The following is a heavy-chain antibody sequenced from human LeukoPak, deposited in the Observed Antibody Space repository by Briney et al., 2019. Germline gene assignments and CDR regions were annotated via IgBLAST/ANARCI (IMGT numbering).Heavy chain of an antibody. CDR3: ALAFRDSSGYYY. CDR2: IIPIFGTA. Sequence: SVKVSCKASGGTFSSYAISWVRQAPAQGLEWMGGIIPIFGTANYAQKFQGRVTITTDESTSTAYMELSSLRSEDTAVYYCALAFRDSSGYYYWGQGTLVTVSS. D-gene: IGHD3-22*01. V-gene: IGHV1-69*05. CDR1: GGTFSSYA. J-gene: IGHJ4*02.